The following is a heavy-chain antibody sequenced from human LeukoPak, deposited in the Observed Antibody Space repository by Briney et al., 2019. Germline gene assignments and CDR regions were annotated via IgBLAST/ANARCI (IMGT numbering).Heavy chain of an antibody. Sequence: GGSLRLSCAASGFTFSIYAMSWVRQAPGKGLEWVSAISGSGGSTKYADSVKGRFTISRDNSKNTLYLQMNSLRAEDTAVYHCAKDQDIFGVVMPSDNWGQGTLVTVSS. CDR2: ISGSGGST. V-gene: IGHV3-23*01. CDR3: AKDQDIFGVVMPSDN. D-gene: IGHD3-3*02. CDR1: GFTFSIYA. J-gene: IGHJ4*02.